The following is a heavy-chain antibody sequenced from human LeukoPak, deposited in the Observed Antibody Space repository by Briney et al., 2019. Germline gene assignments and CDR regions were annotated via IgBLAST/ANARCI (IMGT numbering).Heavy chain of an antibody. V-gene: IGHV4-59*01. CDR2: IYYSEST. CDR3: ARVARNWFDP. CDR1: GGSISSYY. J-gene: IGHJ5*02. Sequence: SETLSLTCTVSGGSISSYYWSWIRQPPGKGLEWIGYIYYSESTNYNPSLKSRVTISVDTSKNQFSLKLSSVTAADTAVYYCARVARNWFDPWGQGTLVTVSS.